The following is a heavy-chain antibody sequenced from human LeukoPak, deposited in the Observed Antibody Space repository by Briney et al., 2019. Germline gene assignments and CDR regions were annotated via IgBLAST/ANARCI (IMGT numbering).Heavy chain of an antibody. J-gene: IGHJ4*02. Sequence: GGSLRLSCAPSGLSVSRNYISWARQAPGKGLEWVSFIYTGTTTFYADSVKGRFTISRNNSRNTVYLELNSLRVDDTAVYYCARDRGHFDYWGPGTLVTVSS. CDR2: IYTGTTT. CDR3: ARDRGHFDY. D-gene: IGHD3-10*01. V-gene: IGHV3-53*01. CDR1: GLSVSRNY.